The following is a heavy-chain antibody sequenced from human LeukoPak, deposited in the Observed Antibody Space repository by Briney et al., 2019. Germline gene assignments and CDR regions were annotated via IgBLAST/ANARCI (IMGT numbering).Heavy chain of an antibody. J-gene: IGHJ2*01. CDR3: ARRLQLHWYFDL. CDR2: SHSSGST. V-gene: IGHV4-4*09. Sequence: SETLSLTCTVSGGSISSYYWSWVRQPPGKGLEWIGYSHSSGSTNYNPSLKSRVIISVDTSTNQLFLKLSSVTAADTAVYYCARRLQLHWYFDLWGRGNLVTVSS. D-gene: IGHD5-24*01. CDR1: GGSISSYY.